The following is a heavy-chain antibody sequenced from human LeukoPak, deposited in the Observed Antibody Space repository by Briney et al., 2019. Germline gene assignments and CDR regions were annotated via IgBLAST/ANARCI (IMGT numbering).Heavy chain of an antibody. Sequence: PSETLSLTCTVSGGSISSGGYYWSWIRQHPGKGLEWIGYIYYRGSTYYNPSLKSRVTISVDTSKNQFSLKLSSVTAADTAVYYCARVVPAAMMSGFGMDVWGQGTTVTVSS. J-gene: IGHJ6*02. CDR2: IYYRGST. CDR3: ARVVPAAMMSGFGMDV. CDR1: GGSISSGGYY. V-gene: IGHV4-31*03. D-gene: IGHD2-2*01.